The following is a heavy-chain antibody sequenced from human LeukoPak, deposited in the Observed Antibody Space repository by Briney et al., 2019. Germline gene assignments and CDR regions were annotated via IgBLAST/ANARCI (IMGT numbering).Heavy chain of an antibody. J-gene: IGHJ4*02. V-gene: IGHV4-61*01. CDR1: GGSASSSTYF. CDR2: IYYSGRT. Sequence: PSETLSLTCTVSGGSASSSTYFWSWIRQPPGKGLEWIGYIYYSGRTSSDPSVKSRVTMSVDTSKNQFSLRLSSVTAADTAVYYCARDARLAAAGTFDYWGQGTLVTVSS. D-gene: IGHD6-13*01. CDR3: ARDARLAAAGTFDY.